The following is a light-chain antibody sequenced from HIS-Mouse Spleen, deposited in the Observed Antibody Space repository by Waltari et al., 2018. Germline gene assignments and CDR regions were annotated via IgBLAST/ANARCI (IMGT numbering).Light chain of an antibody. J-gene: IGLJ3*02. CDR2: EGS. Sequence: QSALTQPASVSGSPGQSITISCTGTSSAVGRYNLVSWDQQHPGKAPKLMIYEGSKRPSGVSNRFSGSKSGNTASLTISGLQAEDEADYYCCSYAGSTWVFGGGTKLTVL. CDR3: CSYAGSTWV. CDR1: SSAVGRYNL. V-gene: IGLV2-23*01.